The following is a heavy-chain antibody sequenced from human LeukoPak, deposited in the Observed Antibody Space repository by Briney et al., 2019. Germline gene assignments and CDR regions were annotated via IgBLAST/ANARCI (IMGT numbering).Heavy chain of an antibody. CDR2: INHSGST. D-gene: IGHD5-18*01. V-gene: IGHV4-34*01. CDR1: GGSFSGYY. J-gene: IGHJ6*03. Sequence: SETLSLTCAVYGGSFSGYYWSWIRQPPGKGLEWIGEINHSGSTNYNPSLESRVTISVDTSKNQFSLKLSSVTAADTAVYYCARGKSGYSYGYNYYYYYMDVWGKGTTVTVSS. CDR3: ARGKSGYSYGYNYYYYYMDV.